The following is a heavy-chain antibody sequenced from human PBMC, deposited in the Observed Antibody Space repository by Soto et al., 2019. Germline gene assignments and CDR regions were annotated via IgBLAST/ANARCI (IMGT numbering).Heavy chain of an antibody. J-gene: IGHJ4*02. V-gene: IGHV3-30*03. CDR2: ISYDGSNK. CDR1: GFTFNNYG. D-gene: IGHD6-19*01. Sequence: QVQLVESGGGVVQPGRSLRLSCAASGFTFNNYGMHWARQAPGKGLEWVAGISYDGSNKYYADSVKGRFTISRDNSRNTLYLQMYSLRAEDTAVYYCAGGWYFFDYCGQGTLVTVSS. CDR3: AGGWYFFDY.